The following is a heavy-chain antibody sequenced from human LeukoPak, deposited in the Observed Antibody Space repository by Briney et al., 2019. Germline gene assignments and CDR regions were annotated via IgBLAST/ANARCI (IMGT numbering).Heavy chain of an antibody. CDR2: IRSKAYGGTT. J-gene: IGHJ4*02. CDR3: TRAYSSSSRLGYYFDY. D-gene: IGHD6-6*01. CDR1: GFTFCDYA. V-gene: IGHV3-49*03. Sequence: GGSLRLSCTASGFTFCDYAMSWFRQAPGKGLEWVGFIRSKAYGGTTEYAASVKGRFTISRDDSKSIAYLQMNSLKTEDTAVYYCTRAYSSSSRLGYYFDYWGQGTLVTVSS.